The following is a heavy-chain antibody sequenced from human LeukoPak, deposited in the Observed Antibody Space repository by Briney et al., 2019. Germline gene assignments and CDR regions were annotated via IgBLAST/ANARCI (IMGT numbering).Heavy chain of an antibody. CDR3: ARDPFSGYYSEDLDY. CDR1: GYTFTGYY. Sequence: GASVKVSCKASGYTFTGYYMHWVRQAPGQGLEWMGWINPNSGGTNYAQKFQGRVTMTRDTSISTAYMQLSWLRSDDTAVYYCARDPFSGYYSEDLDYWGQGTLVTVSS. D-gene: IGHD3-22*01. CDR2: INPNSGGT. V-gene: IGHV1-2*02. J-gene: IGHJ4*02.